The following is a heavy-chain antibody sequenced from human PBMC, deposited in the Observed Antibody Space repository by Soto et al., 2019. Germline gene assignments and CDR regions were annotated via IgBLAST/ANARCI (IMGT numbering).Heavy chain of an antibody. CDR2: ISWNSGSI. CDR1: GLTLDDNA. V-gene: IGHV3-9*01. Sequence: EVQLLESGEALDRPGRSLGLPCEPSGLTLDDNAWHWVRQAPGRGRGWVSGISWNSGSIGYADSVKGRFTISRDNAKNSLYLQMNSLRAEDTALYYCAKDRGLVLSFYFDYWGQGTLVTVSS. D-gene: IGHD6-19*01. J-gene: IGHJ4*02. CDR3: AKDRGLVLSFYFDY.